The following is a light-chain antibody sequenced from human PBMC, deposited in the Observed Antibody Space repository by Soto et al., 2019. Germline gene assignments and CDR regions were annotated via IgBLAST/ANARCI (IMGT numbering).Light chain of an antibody. Sequence: EIVLTQSPGTLSLSPGERATVSCRASQSVTSTYLAWYQLKPGQAPRLLIYGASSRATGIPDRFSGSGSGTEFTLTISRLEPEDFAVYYCQQYGRSPFTFGPGTKVDIK. CDR1: QSVTSTY. J-gene: IGKJ3*01. CDR2: GAS. V-gene: IGKV3-20*01. CDR3: QQYGRSPFT.